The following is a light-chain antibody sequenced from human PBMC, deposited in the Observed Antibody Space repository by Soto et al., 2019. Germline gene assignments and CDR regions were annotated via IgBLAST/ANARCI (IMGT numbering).Light chain of an antibody. CDR2: DAS. V-gene: IGKV3-11*01. CDR3: QQRSSWPLLT. Sequence: EIVLTQSPATLSLSPGERATLSCRASQSVSNYLAWFQQKPGQAPRRLIYDASNRATGIPARFSGSGSGTDFNLTISSLEPEDFAVYYCQQRSSWPLLTFGGGTKVEI. J-gene: IGKJ4*01. CDR1: QSVSNY.